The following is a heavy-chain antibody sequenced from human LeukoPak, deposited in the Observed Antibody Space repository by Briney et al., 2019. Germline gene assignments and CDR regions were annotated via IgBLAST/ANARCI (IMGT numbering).Heavy chain of an antibody. J-gene: IGHJ5*02. CDR1: GYSFTSYW. CDR2: IYPGDSDT. CDR3: ARSYSGSWAGFDP. Sequence: GESLKISCKGSGYSFTSYWIGWVRQMPGKGLEWMGIIYPGDSDTRYSPSFQGQVTISADKSISTAYLQWSSLKASDTAMYHCARSYSGSWAGFDPWGQGTLVTVSS. V-gene: IGHV5-51*01. D-gene: IGHD6-13*01.